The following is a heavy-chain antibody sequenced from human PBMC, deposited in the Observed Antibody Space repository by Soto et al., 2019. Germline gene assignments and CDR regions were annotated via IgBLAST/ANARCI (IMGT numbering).Heavy chain of an antibody. CDR3: ARDFDCANDACYTGYYYYGLDV. J-gene: IGHJ6*02. V-gene: IGHV3-48*02. Sequence: GGSLRLSCAASGFTFSRYSMNWVRQAPGKGLEWLSYINSISTTIYYADSVKGRFTISRDNAKNSLYLQMNSLRDEDTAVYYCARDFDCANDACYTGYYYYGLDVWGLGTTVTVSS. D-gene: IGHD2-8*01. CDR2: INSISTTI. CDR1: GFTFSRYS.